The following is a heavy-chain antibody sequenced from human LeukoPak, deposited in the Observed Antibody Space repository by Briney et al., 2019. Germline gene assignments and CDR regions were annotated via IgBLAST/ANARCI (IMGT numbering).Heavy chain of an antibody. Sequence: GGSLRLSCAGFGLTFSPHWMSWVRQAPGRGLEWVANINKDGTVTYYVDSVKGRFTISRDNAKNSLFLQMNRLRVEDTAVYYCARDGTPTGSDYWGQGTLVTVSS. CDR2: INKDGTVT. D-gene: IGHD1-14*01. J-gene: IGHJ4*02. CDR1: GLTFSPHW. CDR3: ARDGTPTGSDY. V-gene: IGHV3-7*01.